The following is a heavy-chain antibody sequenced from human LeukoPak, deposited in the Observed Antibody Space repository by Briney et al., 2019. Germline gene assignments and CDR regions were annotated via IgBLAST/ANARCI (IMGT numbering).Heavy chain of an antibody. CDR1: GSSFSDYY. CDR3: ARKVPYYMDV. J-gene: IGHJ6*03. Sequence: PSEALSLTCAVDGSSFSDYYWSWIRQPPGKGLEWIGEINHSGGTNYNPSLKSRVTISVDTSKNQFSLKVNSVTAADTAVYYCARKVPYYMDVWGKGITVIVSS. CDR2: INHSGGT. V-gene: IGHV4-34*01.